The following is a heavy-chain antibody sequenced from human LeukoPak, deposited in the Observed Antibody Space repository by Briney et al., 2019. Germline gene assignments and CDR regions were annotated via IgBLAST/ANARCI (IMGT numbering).Heavy chain of an antibody. CDR1: GGSILTTNW. J-gene: IGHJ4*02. D-gene: IGHD3-3*01. CDR3: ARSGVYYDFWSGYYFDY. CDR2: VHLSGAS. Sequence: SETLSLTCAVSGGSILTTNWWSWVRQPPGKGLEWIGEVHLSGASNYNPSLKSRVSMSIDNSKNQLSLKLSSVTAADTAVYYCARSGVYYDFWSGYYFDYWGQGTLVTVSS. V-gene: IGHV4-4*02.